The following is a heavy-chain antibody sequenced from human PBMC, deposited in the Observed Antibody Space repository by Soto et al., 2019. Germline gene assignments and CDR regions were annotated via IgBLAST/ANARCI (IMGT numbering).Heavy chain of an antibody. J-gene: IGHJ4*02. V-gene: IGHV4-30-4*01. Sequence: PSETLSLTCTVSGGSISSGDYYCSWIRQPPGKGLEWIGYIYYSGSTYYNPSLKSRVTISVDTSKNQFSLKLSSVTAADTAVYYCAREAYCGRDCYSSYRGQGTRVTVSS. CDR2: IYYSGST. CDR1: GGSISSGDYY. D-gene: IGHD2-21*02. CDR3: AREAYCGRDCYSSY.